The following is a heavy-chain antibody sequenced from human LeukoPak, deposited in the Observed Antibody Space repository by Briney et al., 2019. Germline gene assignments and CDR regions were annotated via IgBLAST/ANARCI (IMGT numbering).Heavy chain of an antibody. Sequence: SETLSLTCTVSGGSVSSGIYYWSWIRQPPGKGLEWIGYIYYSGSTNYNPSLKSRVTISVDTSKNRFSLKLSSVTAADTAVYYCARLGATITPGYYYYGMDVWGQGTTVTVSS. CDR3: ARLGATITPGYYYYGMDV. V-gene: IGHV4-61*01. CDR2: IYYSGST. CDR1: GGSVSSGIYY. J-gene: IGHJ6*02. D-gene: IGHD5-24*01.